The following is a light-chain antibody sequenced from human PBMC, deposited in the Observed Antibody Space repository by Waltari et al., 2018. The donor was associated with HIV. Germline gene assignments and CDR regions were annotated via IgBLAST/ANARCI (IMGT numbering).Light chain of an antibody. CDR1: PLPKQF. CDR2: KDN. J-gene: IGLJ3*02. CDR3: ESADDSGDHWV. V-gene: IGLV3-25*03. Sequence: SYELPQPPSVSVSPGQTATIPCSGDPLPKQFASWYQQKAGQAPRMVIYKDNTSPSGIPDRFSGSMSGATVMLIISGVLPEDEAVYYCESADDSGDHWVFGGGTKLSVL.